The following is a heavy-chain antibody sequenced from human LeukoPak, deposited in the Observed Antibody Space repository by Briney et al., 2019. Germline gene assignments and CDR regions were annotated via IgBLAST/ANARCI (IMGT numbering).Heavy chain of an antibody. J-gene: IGHJ4*02. D-gene: IGHD6-13*01. Sequence: SETLSLTCTVSGGSISSYYWSWIRQPPGKGLEWIGYIYYSGSTNYNPSLKSRVTISVDTSKNQFSLKLSSVTAADTAVYYCARTKSGSSWYENPFDYWGQGTLVTVSS. CDR1: GGSISSYY. V-gene: IGHV4-59*01. CDR3: ARTKSGSSWYENPFDY. CDR2: IYYSGST.